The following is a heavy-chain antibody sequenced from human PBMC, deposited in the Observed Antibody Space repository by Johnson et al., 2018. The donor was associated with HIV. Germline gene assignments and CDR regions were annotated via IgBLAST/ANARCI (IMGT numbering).Heavy chain of an antibody. D-gene: IGHD3-10*01. CDR2: IAASGDST. J-gene: IGHJ3*02. CDR1: GFTVSSNY. CDR3: VNWAYYYGSGYAFDI. Sequence: EVQLVESGGGVVQPGGSLRLSCVVSGFTVSSNYMSWVRQAPGKGLEWVSVIAASGDSTYSADSVRGRVTISRDNSKNTLYLQMNSLRAEDTAVYYCVNWAYYYGSGYAFDIWGQGTMVTVSS. V-gene: IGHV3-23*04.